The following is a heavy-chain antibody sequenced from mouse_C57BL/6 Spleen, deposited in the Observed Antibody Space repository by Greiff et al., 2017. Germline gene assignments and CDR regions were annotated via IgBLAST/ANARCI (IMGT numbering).Heavy chain of an antibody. CDR2: IYPGSGST. Sequence: QVQLQQPGAELVKPGASVKMSCKASGYTFTSYWITWVKQRPGQGLEWIGDIYPGSGSTNYNEKFKSKATLTVDTSSSTAYMQLSSLTSEDSAVYYCALKEDYCGYSDGGYWGQGTLVTVAA. CDR3: ALKEDYCGYSDGGY. CDR1: GYTFTSYW. J-gene: IGHJ3*01. D-gene: IGHD1-1*01. V-gene: IGHV1-55*01.